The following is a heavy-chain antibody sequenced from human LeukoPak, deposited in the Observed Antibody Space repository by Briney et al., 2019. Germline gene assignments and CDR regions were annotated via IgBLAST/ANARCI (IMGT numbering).Heavy chain of an antibody. CDR1: GYSISSGYY. V-gene: IGHV4-38-2*02. Sequence: SETLSLTCTVSGYSISSGYYWGWIRQPPGKGLEWIGSIYHSGSTYYNPSLKSRVTISVDTSKNQFSLKLSSVTAADTAVYYCARDESSGWYIGQDDAFDIWGQGTMVTVSS. CDR2: IYHSGST. D-gene: IGHD6-19*01. CDR3: ARDESSGWYIGQDDAFDI. J-gene: IGHJ3*02.